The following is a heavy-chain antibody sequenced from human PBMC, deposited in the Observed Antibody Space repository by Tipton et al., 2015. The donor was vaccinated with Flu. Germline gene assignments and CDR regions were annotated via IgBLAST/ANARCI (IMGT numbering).Heavy chain of an antibody. Sequence: TLSLTCTVSGGSISHYYWSWIRQSPGKGLEWIGYIYYSGSTNYNPTLKSRATISVDASKSRFSLKLSSVTAADTAVYYCARGWQWLADAFDYWGQGTLVTVS. D-gene: IGHD6-19*01. CDR2: IYYSGST. CDR3: ARGWQWLADAFDY. CDR1: GGSISHYY. J-gene: IGHJ4*02. V-gene: IGHV4-59*08.